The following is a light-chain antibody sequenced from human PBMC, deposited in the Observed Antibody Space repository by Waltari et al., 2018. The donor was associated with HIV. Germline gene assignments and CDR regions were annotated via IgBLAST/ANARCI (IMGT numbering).Light chain of an antibody. Sequence: SFELAQPPSVSVSPGQTATINCPGSSLAKQYGYWYQQKSGQSPLLVIYKDTERPSGIPDRFSGSTSGAIVTLTISGVQAEDEADYYCQSADTSGTYVVFGGGTKLTVL. CDR3: QSADTSGTYVV. CDR1: SLAKQY. V-gene: IGLV3-25*03. J-gene: IGLJ2*01. CDR2: KDT.